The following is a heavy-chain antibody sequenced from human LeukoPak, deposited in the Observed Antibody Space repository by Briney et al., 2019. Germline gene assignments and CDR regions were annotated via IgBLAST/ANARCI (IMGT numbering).Heavy chain of an antibody. Sequence: ASVEVSCKASGYTFTGYYIHWVRQAPGQGLEWMGRNNPNNGGTNYAQKFQGRVTMTRDTSISTAYMELSRLRSDDTAVYYCARDLSGWYGDFDYWGQGTLVTVSS. CDR1: GYTFTGYY. D-gene: IGHD6-19*01. V-gene: IGHV1-2*06. J-gene: IGHJ4*02. CDR3: ARDLSGWYGDFDY. CDR2: NNPNNGGT.